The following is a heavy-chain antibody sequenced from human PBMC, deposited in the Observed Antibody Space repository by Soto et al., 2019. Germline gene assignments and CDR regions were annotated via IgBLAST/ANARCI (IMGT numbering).Heavy chain of an antibody. J-gene: IGHJ6*02. CDR3: ARGFVDFYYYYGMDV. CDR1: GGTFSSYA. D-gene: IGHD2-21*01. V-gene: IGHV1-69*13. Sequence: ASVKVSCKASGGTFSSYAISWVRQAPGQGLEWMGGIIPIFGTANYAQKFQGRVTFTADESTSTAYMELSSLRSEDTAVYYCARGFVDFYYYYGMDVWGQGTTVTVSS. CDR2: IIPIFGTA.